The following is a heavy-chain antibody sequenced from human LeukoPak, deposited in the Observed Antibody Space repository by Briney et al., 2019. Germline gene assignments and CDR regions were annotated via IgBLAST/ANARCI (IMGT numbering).Heavy chain of an antibody. J-gene: IGHJ4*02. CDR3: ASEFGY. Sequence: SETLSLTCTVSGGSISTGYWTWIRQPAGKGLEWIGLIYSSGSTNYNPSLKSRVTMSLDTSKNQFSLKLTSVTAADTAVYYCASEFGYWGQGTLVTVS. CDR2: IYSSGST. V-gene: IGHV4-4*07. CDR1: GGSISTGY. D-gene: IGHD3-10*01.